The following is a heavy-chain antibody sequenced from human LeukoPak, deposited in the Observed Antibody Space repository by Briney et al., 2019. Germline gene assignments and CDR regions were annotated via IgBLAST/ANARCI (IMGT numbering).Heavy chain of an antibody. J-gene: IGHJ4*02. Sequence: SETLSLTCTVSGGSISSYYWSWIRQPPGKGLEWIGYIYYSGSTNYNPSLKSRVTISVDTSKNQFSLKLSSVTAADTAVYYCARVVASAFDYWGQGTLVTVSS. CDR3: ARVVASAFDY. CDR2: IYYSGST. V-gene: IGHV4-59*01. CDR1: GGSISSYY. D-gene: IGHD2-2*01.